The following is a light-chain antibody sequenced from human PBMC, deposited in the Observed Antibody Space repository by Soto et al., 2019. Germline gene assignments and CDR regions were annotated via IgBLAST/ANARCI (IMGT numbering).Light chain of an antibody. Sequence: QSALTQPASVSGSPGQSITISCTGTSNDIGHYNSVSWYQQHPAKAPKVMISEVSNRPSGISNRFSGSKSGNTAFLTISGLQAGDEADYYCASYTRTVTMIFGGGTKVTVL. J-gene: IGLJ2*01. CDR3: ASYTRTVTMI. CDR1: SNDIGHYNS. CDR2: EVS. V-gene: IGLV2-14*01.